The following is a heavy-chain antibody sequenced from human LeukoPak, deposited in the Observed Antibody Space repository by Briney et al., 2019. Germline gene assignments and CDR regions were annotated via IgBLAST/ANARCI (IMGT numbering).Heavy chain of an antibody. CDR1: GYTFTSYG. D-gene: IGHD3-10*01. CDR2: ISAYNGNT. J-gene: IGHJ4*02. CDR3: ATADPYYGSGSYPNQQDY. V-gene: IGHV1-18*01. Sequence: GASVKVSCKASGYTFTSYGISWVRQAPGQGLEWMGWISAYNGNTNYAQKLQGRVTMTTDTSTSTAYMELRSLRSDDTAVYYCATADPYYGSGSYPNQQDYWGQGTLVTVSS.